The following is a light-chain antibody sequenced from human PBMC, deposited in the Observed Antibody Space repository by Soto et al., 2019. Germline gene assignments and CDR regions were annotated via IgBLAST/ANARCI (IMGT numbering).Light chain of an antibody. CDR2: GAS. Sequence: EIVLTQSPGTLSLSPGERATLSCRASHSVSSSYLAWYQQKPGQAPRLLIYGASSRATGIPDRFSGSGSGTDFTLTNSRLEPQDFAVYYCHQYGSSPWTFGQGTKVEVK. V-gene: IGKV3-20*01. CDR1: HSVSSSY. J-gene: IGKJ1*01. CDR3: HQYGSSPWT.